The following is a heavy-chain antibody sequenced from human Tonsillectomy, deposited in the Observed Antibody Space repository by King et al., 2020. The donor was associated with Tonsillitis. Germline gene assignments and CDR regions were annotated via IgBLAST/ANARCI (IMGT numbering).Heavy chain of an antibody. D-gene: IGHD3-22*01. J-gene: IGHJ4*02. CDR2: ISSSSGTI. Sequence: VQLVESGGGLVQPGGSLRLSCAASGFTFSTYSMNWVRQAPGKGLEWVSYISSSSGTIYYADSVKGRFTISRDNAKNSLYLQMNSLRDEDTAVYFCARDYSSGYYFRILTYWGQGTLVTVSS. CDR3: ARDYSSGYYFRILTY. CDR1: GFTFSTYS. V-gene: IGHV3-48*02.